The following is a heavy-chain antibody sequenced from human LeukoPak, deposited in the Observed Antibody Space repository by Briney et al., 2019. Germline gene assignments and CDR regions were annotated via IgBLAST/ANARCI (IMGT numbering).Heavy chain of an antibody. V-gene: IGHV3-33*01. CDR2: IWYDGSNK. J-gene: IGHJ4*02. Sequence: PGGSLRLSCAASGFTFSRYGMHWVRQAPGKGLEWVAVIWYDGSNKYYADSVKGRFTISRDNSKNTLYLQMNSLRAEDTAVYYCARDARGSGTLDYWGQGTLVTDSS. D-gene: IGHD3-10*01. CDR1: GFTFSRYG. CDR3: ARDARGSGTLDY.